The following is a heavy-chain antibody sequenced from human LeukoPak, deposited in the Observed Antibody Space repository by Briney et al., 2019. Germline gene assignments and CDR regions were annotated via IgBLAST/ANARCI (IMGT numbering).Heavy chain of an antibody. D-gene: IGHD6-13*01. J-gene: IGHJ1*01. V-gene: IGHV3-30*18. CDR3: AKEPSYSSSWYFQH. CDR1: GFTFSSYG. Sequence: GGSLRLSCAASGFTFSSYGMHWVRQAPGKGLEWVAVISYDGSNKYYADSVKGQFTISRDNSKNTLYLQMNSLRAEDTAVYYCAKEPSYSSSWYFQHWGQGTLVTVSS. CDR2: ISYDGSNK.